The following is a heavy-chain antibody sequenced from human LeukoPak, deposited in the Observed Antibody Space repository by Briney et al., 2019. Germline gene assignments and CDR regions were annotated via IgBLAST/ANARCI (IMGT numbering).Heavy chain of an antibody. J-gene: IGHJ6*02. D-gene: IGHD6-13*01. CDR2: IKQDGSEK. Sequence: PGGSLRLSCAASGFTFSSYWMTWVRQAPGKGLEWVANIKQDGSEKHYVDSVKGRFTISRDNAENTVYPQMNSLRAEDTALYYCAKDTAAAGIPDGMDVWGQGTTVTVSS. CDR1: GFTFSSYW. V-gene: IGHV3-7*03. CDR3: AKDTAAAGIPDGMDV.